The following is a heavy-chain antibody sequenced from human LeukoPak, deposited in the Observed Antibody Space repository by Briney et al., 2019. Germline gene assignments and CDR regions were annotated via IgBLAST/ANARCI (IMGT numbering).Heavy chain of an antibody. CDR2: IKEDGGEK. Sequence: GGALRLSCAASVFTFSSQLMSWVREAPGKRLEWVANIKEDGGEKSYVESVKGRVTISRDNAKNSLYLQMTSLRAEDTAVYYCARAFSWGQGTLVTVSS. J-gene: IGHJ5*02. V-gene: IGHV3-7*01. D-gene: IGHD3-16*01. CDR3: ARAFS. CDR1: VFTFSSQL.